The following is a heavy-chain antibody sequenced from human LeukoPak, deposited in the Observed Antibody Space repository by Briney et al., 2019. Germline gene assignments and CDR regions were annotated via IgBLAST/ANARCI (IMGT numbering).Heavy chain of an antibody. D-gene: IGHD6-19*01. CDR3: ARDLRPSSGWYWRYYYYGMDV. CDR2: ISSSISTI. CDR1: GFTFSSYS. Sequence: GGSLRLSCAASGFTFSSYSMNWVRQAPGKGLEWFSYISSSISTIYYADSVKGRFTIYRDNAKNSLYLQMNSLRDEDTAVYYCARDLRPSSGWYWRYYYYGMDVWGQGTTVTVSS. J-gene: IGHJ6*02. V-gene: IGHV3-48*02.